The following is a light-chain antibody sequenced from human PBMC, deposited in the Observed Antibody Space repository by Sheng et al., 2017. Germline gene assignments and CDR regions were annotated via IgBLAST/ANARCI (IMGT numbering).Light chain of an antibody. CDR2: QDY. J-gene: IGLJ3*02. Sequence: YELTQPPSVSVAPGQAASITCSGDQLSNKYTSWYQHNPGQSPVLVIYQDYKRHSGIPERFSGSSSGNTATLTISGTQAMDEADYYCQVWDSSTLVFGGGTKLTVL. CDR3: QVWDSSTLV. V-gene: IGLV3-1*01. CDR1: QLSNKY.